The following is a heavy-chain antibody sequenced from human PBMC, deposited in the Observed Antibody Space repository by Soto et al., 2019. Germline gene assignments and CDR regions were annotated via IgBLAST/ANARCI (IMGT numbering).Heavy chain of an antibody. J-gene: IGHJ4*01. CDR1: GFTFSSYG. V-gene: IGHV3-30*18. CDR3: AKEAGLPYHYVLTGFSYFDA. D-gene: IGHD3-9*01. Sequence: QVQVVESGGGVVQPGGSLRLSCAGSGFTFSSYGMPWVRQAPGKGLEWMAVISYHGSNTDYADSVKGRFTISRDNPKNTLYLQMIGIKAEDTAVYYCAKEAGLPYHYVLTGFSYFDACGEGSLVTVSS. CDR2: ISYHGSNT.